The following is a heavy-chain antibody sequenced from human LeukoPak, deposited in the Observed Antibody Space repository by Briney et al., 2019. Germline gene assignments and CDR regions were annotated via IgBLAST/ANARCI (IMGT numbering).Heavy chain of an antibody. Sequence: GGSLRLSCAASGFTFSSYEMKWVRQAPGKGLEWGSYISSSGSTIYSADSVKGRFTISRDNAKNSLYLQMNSLRAEDTAVYYCARGGQGDYLYYYMDVWGKGTTVTISS. V-gene: IGHV3-48*03. CDR3: ARGGQGDYLYYYMDV. J-gene: IGHJ6*03. CDR2: ISSSGSTI. CDR1: GFTFSSYE. D-gene: IGHD4-17*01.